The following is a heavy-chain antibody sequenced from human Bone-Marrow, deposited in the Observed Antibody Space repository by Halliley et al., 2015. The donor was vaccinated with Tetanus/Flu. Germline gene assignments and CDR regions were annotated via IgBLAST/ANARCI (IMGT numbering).Heavy chain of an antibody. Sequence: SLRLSCASSGLTFSRAWMSWVRQAPGMGLEWVGRIKSRFDGETTDYAAPVKGRFTISRDDSKSTLYLQMDSLKSDDTAVYYCSTHGSSGTLRVQLFGSWGLGTLVTVSS. D-gene: IGHD1-1*01. CDR2: IKSRFDGETT. CDR1: GLTFSRAW. J-gene: IGHJ4*02. CDR3: STHGSSGTLRVQLFGS. V-gene: IGHV3-15*01.